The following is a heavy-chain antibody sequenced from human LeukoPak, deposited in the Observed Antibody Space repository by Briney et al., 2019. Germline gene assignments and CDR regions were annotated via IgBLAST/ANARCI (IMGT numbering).Heavy chain of an antibody. CDR2: ISAYNGNT. D-gene: IGHD1-26*01. CDR3: ARDSWENTGIVGVSPSFDY. CDR1: GYTFTSYG. V-gene: IGHV1-18*01. J-gene: IGHJ4*02. Sequence: GASVKVSCKASGYTFTSYGISWVRQAPGQGLEWMGWISAYNGNTNYAQKLQGRVTITADESTSTAYMELSSLRSEDTAVYYCARDSWENTGIVGVSPSFDYWGQGTLVTVSS.